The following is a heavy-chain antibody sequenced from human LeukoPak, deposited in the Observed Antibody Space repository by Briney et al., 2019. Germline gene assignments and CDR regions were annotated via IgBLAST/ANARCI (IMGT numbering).Heavy chain of an antibody. CDR3: ARAEVTIFGVVITRGADPPYYYYGMDV. CDR1: GGSISSGGYY. D-gene: IGHD3-3*01. V-gene: IGHV4-31*03. CDR2: IYYSGST. Sequence: PSETLSLTCTVSGGSISSGGYYWSWIRQHPGKGLAWIGYIYYSGSTYYNPSLKSRVTISVDTSKNQFSLKLSSVTAADTAVYYCARAEVTIFGVVITRGADPPYYYYGMDVWGQGTTVTVSS. J-gene: IGHJ6*02.